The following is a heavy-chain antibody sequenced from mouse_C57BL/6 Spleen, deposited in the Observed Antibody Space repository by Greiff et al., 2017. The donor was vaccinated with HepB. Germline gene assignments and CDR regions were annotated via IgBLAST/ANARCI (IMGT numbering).Heavy chain of an antibody. J-gene: IGHJ2*01. Sequence: VQLQQPGAELVKPGASVKLSCKASGYTFTSYWMHWVKQRPGQGLEWIGMIHPNSGSTNYNEKFKSKATLTVDKSSSTAYMQLSSLTSEDSAVYYCARMGTTVVAYYFDYWGQGTTLTVSS. D-gene: IGHD1-1*01. V-gene: IGHV1-64*01. CDR1: GYTFTSYW. CDR3: ARMGTTVVAYYFDY. CDR2: IHPNSGST.